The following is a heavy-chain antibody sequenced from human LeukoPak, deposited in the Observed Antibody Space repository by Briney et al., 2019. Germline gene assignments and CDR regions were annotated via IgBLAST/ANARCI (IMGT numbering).Heavy chain of an antibody. V-gene: IGHV3-23*01. D-gene: IGHD2-15*01. CDR2: ISGSGNTT. CDR3: AKGPAPYCSGGSCYSPHWYFDL. J-gene: IGHJ2*01. CDR1: GFTVSSNY. Sequence: GGSLRLSCAASGFTVSSNYMSWVRQAPGKGLEWVSAISGSGNTTYFGDSVTGRFTISRDNPKNTVYLQMNSLSAEDTAVYYCAKGPAPYCSGGSCYSPHWYFDLWGRGTLVTVSS.